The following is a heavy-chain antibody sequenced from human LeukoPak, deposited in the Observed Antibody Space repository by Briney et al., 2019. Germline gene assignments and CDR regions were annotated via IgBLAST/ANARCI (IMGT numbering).Heavy chain of an antibody. J-gene: IGHJ4*02. Sequence: PETLSLTCTVSGGSISSYYWSWIRQPPGKGLEWIGYIYYSGSTNYNPSLKSRVTISVDTSKNQFSLRLSSVTAADTAVYYCARLYSSSLGRVFDYWGQGTLVTVSS. CDR1: GGSISSYY. D-gene: IGHD6-13*01. V-gene: IGHV4-59*01. CDR3: ARLYSSSLGRVFDY. CDR2: IYYSGST.